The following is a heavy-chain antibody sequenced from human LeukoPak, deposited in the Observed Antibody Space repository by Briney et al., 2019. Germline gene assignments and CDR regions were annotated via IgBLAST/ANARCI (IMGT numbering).Heavy chain of an antibody. J-gene: IGHJ3*02. D-gene: IGHD3-10*01. V-gene: IGHV3-30*02. CDR2: IGYDGSDK. Sequence: GGSLRLSCAASGFTFSNYVMHWVRHAPGKGLEWVAFIGYDGSDKYHADSVKGRFTISRDNSKNTVYLQMNTLTADDTAVYYCARDRRSGSYSQSDTFDIWGQGTMVTVSS. CDR1: GFTFSNYV. CDR3: ARDRRSGSYSQSDTFDI.